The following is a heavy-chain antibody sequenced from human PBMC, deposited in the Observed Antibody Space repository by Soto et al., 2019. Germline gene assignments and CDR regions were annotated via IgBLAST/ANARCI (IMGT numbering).Heavy chain of an antibody. D-gene: IGHD3-10*01. CDR2: INHRGST. V-gene: IGHV4-34*01. CDR1: GGSFSGYY. CDR3: TRGTILWFGADYGMDV. Sequence: QVQLQQWGAGLLKPSETLSLTCAVYGGSFSGYYWCWIRQPPGKGLEWIGEINHRGSTNYNPSLTIRVTISVDTSKNRFSQKLSAVTAADTAVYYCTRGTILWFGADYGMDVWGQGTTVTVCS. J-gene: IGHJ6*02.